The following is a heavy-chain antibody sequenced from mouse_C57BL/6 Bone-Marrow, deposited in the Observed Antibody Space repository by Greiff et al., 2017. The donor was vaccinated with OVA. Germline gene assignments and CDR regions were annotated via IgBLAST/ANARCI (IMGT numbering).Heavy chain of an antibody. D-gene: IGHD1-1*01. Sequence: EVKLVESGAELVRPGASVKLSCTASGFNIKDDYMHWVKQRPEQGLEWIGWIDPENGDTEYASKFQGKATITADTSSNTAYLQLSSLTSEDTAVYYCTNYGSSYVDYWGQGTTLTVSS. CDR1: GFNIKDDY. J-gene: IGHJ2*01. CDR2: IDPENGDT. CDR3: TNYGSSYVDY. V-gene: IGHV14-4*01.